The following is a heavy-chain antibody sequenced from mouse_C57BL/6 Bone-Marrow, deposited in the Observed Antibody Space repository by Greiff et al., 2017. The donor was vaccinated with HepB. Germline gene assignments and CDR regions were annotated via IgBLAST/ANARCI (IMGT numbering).Heavy chain of an antibody. D-gene: IGHD3-2*02. V-gene: IGHV10-1*01. CDR3: DRQQHSDEKGC. CDR1: LFSFHTYA. J-gene: IGHJ4*01. Sequence: EVQLVESSGWLFLSLSSLSLSYAACLFSFHTYATYCVLRAQGKGLEWVARIRSKSNNYATYYADSVKDIFTISRNDSESMLYLQMNNLKTEDTERYYCDRQQHSDEKGCWGDGAPVT. CDR2: IRSKSNNYAT.